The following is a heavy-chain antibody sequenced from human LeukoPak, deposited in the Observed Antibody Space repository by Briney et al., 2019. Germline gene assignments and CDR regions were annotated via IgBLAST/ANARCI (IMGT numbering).Heavy chain of an antibody. CDR1: GYTLTELS. CDR2: FDPEDGET. Sequence: ASVKVSCKVSGYTLTELSMHWVRQAPGKGLEWMGGFDPEDGETIYAQKFQGRVTITADKSTSTAYMELSSLRSEDTAVYYCARSSYSYGYEDYWGQGTLVTVSS. CDR3: ARSSYSYGYEDY. V-gene: IGHV1-24*01. D-gene: IGHD5-18*01. J-gene: IGHJ4*02.